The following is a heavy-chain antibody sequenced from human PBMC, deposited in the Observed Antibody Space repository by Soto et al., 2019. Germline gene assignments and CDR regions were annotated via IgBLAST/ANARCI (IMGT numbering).Heavy chain of an antibody. D-gene: IGHD6-13*01. Sequence: SETLSLTCTVSGVSISSGGYYWSWIRQHPGKGLEWIGYIYYSGSTYYNPSLKSRVTISVDTSKNQFSLKLSSVTAADTAVYYCAREQQLVSNWFDPWGQGTLVTVSS. CDR1: GVSISSGGYY. V-gene: IGHV4-31*03. J-gene: IGHJ5*02. CDR3: AREQQLVSNWFDP. CDR2: IYYSGST.